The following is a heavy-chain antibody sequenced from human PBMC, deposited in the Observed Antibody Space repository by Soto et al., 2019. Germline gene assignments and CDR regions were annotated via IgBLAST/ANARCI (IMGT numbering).Heavy chain of an antibody. CDR3: ARDVDISVSGHCYGYPLDV. D-gene: IGHD2-21*02. CDR2: ISAHTGNT. CDR1: NYTLTSHG. J-gene: IGHJ6*04. Sequence: ASVKVSCKASNYTLTSHGINWVRQAPGQGLEWMGWISAHTGNTNYAQKFQGRVTMTTDTSTSTAYMGLGSLRSDDTAVYYCARDVDISVSGHCYGYPLDVWGKGTTVTVSS. V-gene: IGHV1-18*01.